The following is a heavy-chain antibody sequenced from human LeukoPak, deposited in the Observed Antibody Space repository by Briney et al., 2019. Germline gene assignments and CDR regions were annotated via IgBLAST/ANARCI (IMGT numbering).Heavy chain of an antibody. J-gene: IGHJ4*02. CDR2: IYYSGST. V-gene: IGHV4-30-4*08. Sequence: SETLSLTCTFSGGSISSGDYYWSWIRQPPGKGLEWIGYIYYSGSTYYNPSLKSRVTISVDTSKTQFSLKLSCATAADTAVYYCARGAWGEDIVVVPAAIWEPLFDYWGQGTLVTVSS. CDR3: ARGAWGEDIVVVPAAIWEPLFDY. D-gene: IGHD2-2*01. CDR1: GGSISSGDYY.